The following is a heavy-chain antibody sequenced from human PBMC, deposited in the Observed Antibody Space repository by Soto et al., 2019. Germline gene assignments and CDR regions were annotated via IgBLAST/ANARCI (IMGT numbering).Heavy chain of an antibody. CDR3: VKGGGSYYVDY. V-gene: IGHV3-64D*06. CDR2: ISSKGGST. J-gene: IGHJ4*02. D-gene: IGHD1-26*01. Sequence: PGGSLRLSCSASGFTFSSYVMHWVRQAPGKGLEYVSAISSKGGSTHYGDSVKGRFSISRDNSKNTLYLQMSSLRVEDTAVYYCVKGGGSYYVDYWGQGT. CDR1: GFTFSSYV.